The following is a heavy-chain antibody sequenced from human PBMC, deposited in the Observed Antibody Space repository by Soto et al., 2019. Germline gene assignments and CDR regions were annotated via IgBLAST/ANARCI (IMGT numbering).Heavy chain of an antibody. V-gene: IGHV3-9*01. CDR1: GFTFDDYA. Sequence: PGGSLRLSCAASGFTFDDYAMHWVRQAPGKGLEWVSGISWNSGSIGYADSVKGRFTISRDNAKNSLYLQMNSLRAEDTALYYYSNDMKVDGSSLGDASDIWGQGTMVTVSS. J-gene: IGHJ3*02. CDR3: SNDMKVDGSSLGDASDI. D-gene: IGHD5-12*01. CDR2: ISWNSGSI.